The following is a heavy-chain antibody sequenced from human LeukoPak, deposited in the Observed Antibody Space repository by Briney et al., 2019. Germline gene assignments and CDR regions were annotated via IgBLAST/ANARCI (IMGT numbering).Heavy chain of an antibody. CDR3: AKGLSVVVVITPFDY. CDR2: ISWNSGSI. Sequence: PGGSLRLSCAASGFTFDDYAMHWVRQAPGKGLEWVSGISWNSGSIGYADSVKGRFTISRDNAKNSLYLQMNSLRAEDTALYYCAKGLSVVVVITPFDYWGQGTLVTVSS. V-gene: IGHV3-9*01. D-gene: IGHD3-22*01. CDR1: GFTFDDYA. J-gene: IGHJ4*02.